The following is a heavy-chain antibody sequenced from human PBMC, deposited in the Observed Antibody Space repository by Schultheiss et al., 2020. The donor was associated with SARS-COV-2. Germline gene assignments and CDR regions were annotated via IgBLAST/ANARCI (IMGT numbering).Heavy chain of an antibody. CDR1: GYTFTGYY. J-gene: IGHJ4*02. Sequence: ASVKVSCKASGYTFTGYYMHWVRQAPGQGLEWMGRINPNSGGTNYAQKFQGRVTMTRDTSISTAYMELSRLRSDDTAVYYCAREGVYYDILTGYYKPHCFDYWGQGTLVTVSS. V-gene: IGHV1-2*06. CDR3: AREGVYYDILTGYYKPHCFDY. CDR2: INPNSGGT. D-gene: IGHD3-9*01.